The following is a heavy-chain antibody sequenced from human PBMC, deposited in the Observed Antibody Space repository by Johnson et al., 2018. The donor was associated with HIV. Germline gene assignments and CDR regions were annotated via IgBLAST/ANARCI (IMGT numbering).Heavy chain of an antibody. CDR3: ARGLGVIVIADAFDI. J-gene: IGHJ3*02. V-gene: IGHV3-48*04. CDR1: GFTFSTYA. CDR2: ISGSSGSTI. D-gene: IGHD3-16*02. Sequence: VQLVESGGGLVQPGGSLRLSCAASGFTFSTYAMSWVRQAPGKGLEWVSAISGSSGSTIYYADSVKGRFTISRDNAKNSLYLQMNSLRAEDTAVYYCARGLGVIVIADAFDIWGQGTMVTVSS.